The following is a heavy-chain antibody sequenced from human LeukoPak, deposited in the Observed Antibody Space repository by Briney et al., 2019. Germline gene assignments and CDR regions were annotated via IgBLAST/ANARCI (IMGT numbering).Heavy chain of an antibody. CDR3: AKMPSLLYYYYYYYMDV. Sequence: GGSLRLSCTASGFTFGDYAMNWVRQAPGKGLEWVAFIRYDGSNKYYADSVKGRFTISRDNSKNTLYLQMNSLRAEDTAVYYCAKMPSLLYYYYYYYMDVWGKGTTVTISS. D-gene: IGHD3-10*01. CDR1: GFTFGDYA. V-gene: IGHV3-30*02. CDR2: IRYDGSNK. J-gene: IGHJ6*03.